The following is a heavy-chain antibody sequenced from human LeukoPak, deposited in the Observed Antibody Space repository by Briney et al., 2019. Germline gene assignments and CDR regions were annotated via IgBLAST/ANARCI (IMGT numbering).Heavy chain of an antibody. D-gene: IGHD1-26*01. J-gene: IGHJ4*02. V-gene: IGHV4-30-4*01. CDR3: ARDFRGGSGGLDY. CDR1: GGSINSGDYY. Sequence: PSQTLSVTCTVSGGSINSGDYYWTWIRQPPGKGLEWIGYIYYSGTTYYNPSLQSRLTISLDTSKNHFSLSLGSVTAADTAVYYCARDFRGGSGGLDYWGQGALVTVSS. CDR2: IYYSGTT.